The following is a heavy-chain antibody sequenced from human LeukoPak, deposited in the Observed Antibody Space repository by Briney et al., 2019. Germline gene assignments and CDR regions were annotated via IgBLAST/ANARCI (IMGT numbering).Heavy chain of an antibody. CDR2: FYSGGST. Sequence: GGSLRLSCAASGFTVSSNYMSWVRQAPGKGLEWVSVFYSGGSTSYADSVKGRFTISRDNSKNTLYLQMNSLRAEETAVYYCAIYCSSTSCQGGPFDYWGQGTLVTVSS. J-gene: IGHJ4*02. D-gene: IGHD2-2*01. CDR3: AIYCSSTSCQGGPFDY. V-gene: IGHV3-66*01. CDR1: GFTVSSNY.